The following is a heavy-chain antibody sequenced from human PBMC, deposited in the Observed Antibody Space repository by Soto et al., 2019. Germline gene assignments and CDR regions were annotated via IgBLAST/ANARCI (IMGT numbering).Heavy chain of an antibody. D-gene: IGHD4-17*01. V-gene: IGHV3-23*01. CDR3: AKPHAKVTTDTYFDY. J-gene: IGHJ4*02. CDR1: GFTFSSYA. Sequence: EVQLLESGGGLVQPGGSLRLSCAASGFTFSSYAMSWVRQAPGKGLEWVSAISGSGGSTYYADSVKGRFTISRDNSKNPLYLQMNSLRAEDTAVYDCAKPHAKVTTDTYFDYWGQGTLVTVSS. CDR2: ISGSGGST.